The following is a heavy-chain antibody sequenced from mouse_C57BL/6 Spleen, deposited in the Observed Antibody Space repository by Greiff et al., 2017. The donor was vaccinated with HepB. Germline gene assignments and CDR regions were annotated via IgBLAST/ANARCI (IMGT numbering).Heavy chain of an antibody. CDR1: GFNIKDDY. CDR3: TRYGSSYGY. CDR2: IDPENGDT. D-gene: IGHD1-1*01. Sequence: VQLKESGAELVRPGASVKLSCTASGFNIKDDYMHWVKQRPEQGLEWIGWIDPENGDTEYASKFQGKATITADTSSNTAYLQLSSLTSEDTAVYYCTRYGSSYGYWGQGTLVTVSA. V-gene: IGHV14-4*01. J-gene: IGHJ3*01.